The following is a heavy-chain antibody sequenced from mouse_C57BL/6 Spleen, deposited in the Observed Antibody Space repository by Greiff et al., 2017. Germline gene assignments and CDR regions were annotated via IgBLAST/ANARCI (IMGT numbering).Heavy chain of an antibody. V-gene: IGHV5-17*01. CDR3: AREEDCYGSSAWFGY. J-gene: IGHJ3*01. D-gene: IGHD1-1*01. CDR2: ISRGSSTM. Sequence: EVQLVESGGGLVKPGGSLKLSCAASGFTFSDYGMHWVRQAPEKGLEWVAYISRGSSTMYYADTVKGRFTITRDNAKNTLFLQMTSLRSQDTAMYDCAREEDCYGSSAWFGYWGPGALVTVAA. CDR1: GFTFSDYG.